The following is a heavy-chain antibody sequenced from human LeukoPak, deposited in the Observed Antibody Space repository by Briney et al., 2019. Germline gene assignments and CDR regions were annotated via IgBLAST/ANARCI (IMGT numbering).Heavy chain of an antibody. CDR2: ISYDGSNK. Sequence: PGGSLRLSCAASGFTFSSYAMHWVRQAPDKGLEWVAVISYDGSNKYYADSVKGRFTISRDNSKNTLYLQMNSLRAEDTAVYYCARDVVRGVVDYWGQGTLVTVSS. V-gene: IGHV3-30*04. J-gene: IGHJ4*02. CDR1: GFTFSSYA. CDR3: ARDVVRGVVDY. D-gene: IGHD3-10*01.